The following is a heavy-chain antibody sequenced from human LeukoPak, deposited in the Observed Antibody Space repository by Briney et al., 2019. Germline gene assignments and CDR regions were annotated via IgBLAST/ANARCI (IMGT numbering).Heavy chain of an antibody. V-gene: IGHV1-2*02. CDR1: GYTFSDFY. J-gene: IGHJ4*02. CDR3: ARVRLADERAWAY. D-gene: IGHD3-3*02. CDR2: ITPKSGDT. Sequence: ASVKVSCRASGYTFSDFYIHWVRQAPGQGLEYVGWITPKSGDTYSPQRFQGRVTMTRDASISTAYMELSSPRSDDTAVYFCARVRLADERAWAYWGQGTLVTVSS.